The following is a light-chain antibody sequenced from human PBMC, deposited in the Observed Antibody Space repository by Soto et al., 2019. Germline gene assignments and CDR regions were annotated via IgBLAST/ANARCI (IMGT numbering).Light chain of an antibody. CDR1: TSDVGTYDY. Sequence: QPVLTQPASVSGSPGQSITVSCTGSTSDVGTYDYESWYQHHPGKAPKLIISEVNKRPSGVSNRCSGSKSGNTASLTISGLQAEDEADYYCIAYTAKSILLFGGGTKVTVL. CDR2: EVN. J-gene: IGLJ3*02. V-gene: IGLV2-14*01. CDR3: IAYTAKSILL.